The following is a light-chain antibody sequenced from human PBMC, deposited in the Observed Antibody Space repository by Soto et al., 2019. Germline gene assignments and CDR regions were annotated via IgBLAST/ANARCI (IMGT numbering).Light chain of an antibody. CDR1: RSFSSSY. CDR2: AAS. J-gene: IGKJ2*01. CDR3: HHYDSSPPYT. Sequence: ELVLTQSPDTLSLSPGERATLSCRASRSFSSSYLAWYQQRPGQAPRLLIYAASTRATGIPDRFSGSGSATDFSLTISRMEPADSAVYYCHHYDSSPPYTFGQGTKLEIK. V-gene: IGKV3-20*01.